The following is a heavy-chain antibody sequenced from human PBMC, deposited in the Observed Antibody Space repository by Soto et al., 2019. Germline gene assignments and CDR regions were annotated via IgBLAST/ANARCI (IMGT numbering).Heavy chain of an antibody. CDR1: GVIFNGYG. CDR3: VRDGVGATAFFGFFDY. Sequence: GGSLRLSCSACGVIFNGYGMHWVRQAPGKGLEWVAVIWYDGSEKYYADSVRGRFTISRDNSKNTLYLQMNSLRAEDTAVYYCVRDGVGATAFFGFFDYWGQGTLVTVSS. D-gene: IGHD1-26*01. CDR2: IWYDGSEK. V-gene: IGHV3-33*01. J-gene: IGHJ4*02.